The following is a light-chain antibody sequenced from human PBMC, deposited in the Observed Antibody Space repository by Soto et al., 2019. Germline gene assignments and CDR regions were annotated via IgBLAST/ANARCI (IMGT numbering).Light chain of an antibody. V-gene: IGKV3-11*01. CDR3: QQRSSGPLI. CDR1: RSIWYK. Sequence: DIVLEQSPATLSLSPGERATLSCRASRSIWYKLAWYQQKSGQPPRLLIYDASTRAPGIPARFSGSGSGTDFTLTINSLEPEDFAVYYCQQRSSGPLIFGGGTKVEIK. J-gene: IGKJ4*01. CDR2: DAS.